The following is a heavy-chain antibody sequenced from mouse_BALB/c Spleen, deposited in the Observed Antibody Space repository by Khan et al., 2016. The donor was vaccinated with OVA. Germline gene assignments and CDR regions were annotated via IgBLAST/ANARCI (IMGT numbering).Heavy chain of an antibody. J-gene: IGHJ3*01. CDR2: VNTYTGEP. V-gene: IGHV9-1*02. Sequence: QIQLVQFGPELKKPGETVKISCKASGYAFTDYGMNWVKQAPGKALKWMGWVNTYTGEPTYADDFRGRFAFSLETSASTASLRINNLQNEDLATYFCARSLNYCESWFAYWGQGTLVTVSA. CDR1: GYAFTDYG. D-gene: IGHD1-1*01. CDR3: ARSLNYCESWFAY.